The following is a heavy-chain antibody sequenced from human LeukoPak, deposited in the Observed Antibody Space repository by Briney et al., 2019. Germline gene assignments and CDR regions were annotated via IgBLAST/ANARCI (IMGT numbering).Heavy chain of an antibody. D-gene: IGHD1-1*01. Sequence: SETLSLTCVVYGGSFSGYFWGWIRQPPGKGLEWIGSISQSGTTYYNPSLMSRITISHDTSKNQFSLKVNSVTAADTAAYYCTREEGGTTVDYWGQGTLVTVSS. J-gene: IGHJ4*02. V-gene: IGHV4-38-2*02. CDR2: ISQSGTT. CDR3: TREEGGTTVDY. CDR1: GGSFSGYF.